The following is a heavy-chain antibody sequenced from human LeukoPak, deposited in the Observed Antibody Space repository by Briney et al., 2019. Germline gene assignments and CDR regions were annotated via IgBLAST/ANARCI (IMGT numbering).Heavy chain of an antibody. V-gene: IGHV3-23*01. Sequence: GGSLRLSCAASGFTLSSYAMGWVRQAPGKGLEWVSAISDSGNTYHADSVKGRFTISRDSSKNTLFLQMNRLRPEDAAVYCCAKAPVTTCRGAYCYPFDYWGQGTLVTVSS. CDR1: GFTLSSYA. J-gene: IGHJ4*02. CDR2: ISDSGNT. CDR3: AKAPVTTCRGAYCYPFDY. D-gene: IGHD2-21*01.